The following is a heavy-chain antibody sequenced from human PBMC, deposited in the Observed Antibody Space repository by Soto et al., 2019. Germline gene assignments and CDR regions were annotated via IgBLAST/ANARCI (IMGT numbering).Heavy chain of an antibody. CDR1: VRSFSSYD. CDR2: ISETGIKT. Sequence: GGSLSLSCAVSVRSFSSYDLSWVRQPPGKGLEWVSGISETGIKTYYLNAGKGRFTISRDNSRKVLYVQMNRLRDEDTAVDYCARERREYCKSASCYDFGLDVWGQGTTVTVSS. V-gene: IGHV3-23*01. J-gene: IGHJ6*02. D-gene: IGHD2-2*01. CDR3: ARERREYCKSASCYDFGLDV.